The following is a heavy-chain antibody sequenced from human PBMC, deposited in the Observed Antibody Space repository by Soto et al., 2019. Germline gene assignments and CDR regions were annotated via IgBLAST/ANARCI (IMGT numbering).Heavy chain of an antibody. V-gene: IGHV1-69*02. D-gene: IGHD2-21*01. CDR2: FIPILDMA. CDR3: AITYCRDNSCPRDFDF. J-gene: IGHJ4*02. CDR1: GGTFNTYT. Sequence: QVQVVQSRAEVKKPESSVKVSCTPSGGTFNTYTVNWVRLAPGHGLEWMGRFIPILDMANYAQKFQDRVTITADRSTFTAYMELNSLTSDDTAVYYCAITYCRDNSCPRDFDFWGPGTRVTVSS.